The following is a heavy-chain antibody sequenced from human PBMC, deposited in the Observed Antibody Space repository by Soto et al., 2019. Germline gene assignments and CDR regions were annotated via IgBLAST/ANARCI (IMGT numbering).Heavy chain of an antibody. CDR3: AKGMDDPYYYGMDV. CDR1: GFTFDDYT. D-gene: IGHD3-3*01. Sequence: GSLRLSCAASGFTFDDYTMHWVRQAPGKGLEWVSLISWDGGSTYYADSVKGRFTISRDNSKNSLYLQMNSLRTEDTALYYCAKGMDDPYYYGMDVWGQGPRVTVSS. CDR2: ISWDGGST. J-gene: IGHJ6*02. V-gene: IGHV3-43*01.